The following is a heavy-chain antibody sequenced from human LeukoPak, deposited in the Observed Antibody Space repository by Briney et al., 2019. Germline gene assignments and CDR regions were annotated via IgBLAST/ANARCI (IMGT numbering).Heavy chain of an antibody. CDR3: ARDYYDSSGLYYLDY. V-gene: IGHV4-59*01. CDR1: GGSISSYY. CDR2: IYYSGST. Sequence: SETLSLTCTVSGGSISSYYWSWIRQPPGKGLEWIGYIYYSGSTNYNPSLKSRVTISVDTSKNQFSLKLSSVTAADTAVYYCARDYYDSSGLYYLDYWGQGTLVTVSS. D-gene: IGHD3-22*01. J-gene: IGHJ4*02.